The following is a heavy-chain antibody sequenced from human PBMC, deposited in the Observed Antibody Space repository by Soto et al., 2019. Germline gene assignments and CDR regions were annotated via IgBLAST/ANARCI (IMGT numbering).Heavy chain of an antibody. V-gene: IGHV6-1*01. CDR2: TYYRSKWYN. J-gene: IGHJ6*02. Sequence: SQTLSLTCAISGDSVSSNSAAWNWIRQSPSRGLEWLGRTYYRSKWYNDYAVSVKSRITINPDTSKNQFSLQLNSVTPEDTAVYYCARGSIEWVAARRVYYYCGMDVWGQGTTVTVSS. CDR1: GDSVSSNSAA. CDR3: ARGSIEWVAARRVYYYCGMDV. D-gene: IGHD6-6*01.